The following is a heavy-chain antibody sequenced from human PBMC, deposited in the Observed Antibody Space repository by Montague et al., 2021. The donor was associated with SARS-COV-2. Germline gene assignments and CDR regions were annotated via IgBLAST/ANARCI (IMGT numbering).Heavy chain of an antibody. CDR1: GFTISSYE. J-gene: IGHJ3*02. V-gene: IGHV3-48*03. D-gene: IGHD3-16*01. CDR3: ARNEYRASSRWGTDALDI. CDR2: ISDTGTTT. Sequence: SLRLPCAASGFTISSYEMNWVRQAPGKGLEWVSYISDTGTTTFFADSVKGRFTISRDNAKNSLYLTMNSLRAEDTAVYYCARNEYRASSRWGTDALDIWGQGTMVTVSS.